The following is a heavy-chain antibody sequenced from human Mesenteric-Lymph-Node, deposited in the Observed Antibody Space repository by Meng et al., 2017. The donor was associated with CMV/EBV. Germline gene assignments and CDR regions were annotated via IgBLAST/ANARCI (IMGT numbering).Heavy chain of an antibody. D-gene: IGHD5-18*01. Sequence: LTCAVYGGSFSGYYWSWIRQPPGKGLEWIGEINHRGSTNYNPSLKSRVTISVDTSKNQFSLKLSSVTAADTAVYYCASSGGYSYGPDYWGQGTLVTVSS. J-gene: IGHJ4*02. CDR1: GGSFSGYY. V-gene: IGHV4-34*01. CDR3: ASSGGYSYGPDY. CDR2: INHRGST.